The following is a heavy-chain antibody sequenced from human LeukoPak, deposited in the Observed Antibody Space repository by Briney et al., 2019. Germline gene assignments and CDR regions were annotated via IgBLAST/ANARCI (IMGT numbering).Heavy chain of an antibody. Sequence: SETLSLTCTVSGGSISSYYWSWIRQPPGKRLEWIGYIYTSGSTNYNPSLKSRVTISVDTSKNQFSLKLGSVTAADTAVYYCARRMATTRYYYMDVWGKGTTVTVSS. CDR1: GGSISSYY. CDR2: IYTSGST. CDR3: ARRMATTRYYYMDV. J-gene: IGHJ6*03. D-gene: IGHD5-24*01. V-gene: IGHV4-4*09.